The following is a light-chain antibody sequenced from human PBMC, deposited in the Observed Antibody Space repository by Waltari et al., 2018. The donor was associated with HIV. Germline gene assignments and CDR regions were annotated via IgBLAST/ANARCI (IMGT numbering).Light chain of an antibody. CDR3: QSYSDWPRA. J-gene: IGKJ1*01. CDR1: QSVSTN. V-gene: IGKV3-15*01. CDR2: DSP. Sequence: EIVVTQFPAALSVSPGERASLSCIASQSVSTNLAWYHQVSGQAPRLLISDSPNRATGVPDRFSGSGSGTHFTLTISSLQSEDSGVYYCQSYSDWPRAFGLGTKVEV.